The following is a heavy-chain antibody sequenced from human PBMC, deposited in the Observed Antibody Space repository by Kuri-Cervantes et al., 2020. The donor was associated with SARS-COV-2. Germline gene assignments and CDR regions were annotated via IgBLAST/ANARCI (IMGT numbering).Heavy chain of an antibody. V-gene: IGHV1-24*01. D-gene: IGHD3-16*01. CDR1: GNTLTELP. CDR3: ARDVGGSEDR. CDR2: FDPEQREI. Sequence: ASVKVSCKVSGNTLTELPLHWVRQAPGKGLEWMGGFDPEQREIIYAQKFQGRVSMTEDTSTDTAYMELSSLRSEDTAVYYCARDVGGSEDRWGPGTLVTVSS. J-gene: IGHJ5*02.